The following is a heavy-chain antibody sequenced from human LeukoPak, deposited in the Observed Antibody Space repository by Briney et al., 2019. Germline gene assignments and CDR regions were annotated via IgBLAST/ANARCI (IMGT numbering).Heavy chain of an antibody. CDR3: ARRGYSGYDWDYYYYMDV. Sequence: GESLKISCKGSGYSFTSYWIGWVRQVPGKGLEWMGIIYPGDSDTRYSPSFQGQVTISADKSISTAYLQWSSLKASDTAMYYCARRGYSGYDWDYYYYMDVWGKGTTVTVSS. D-gene: IGHD5-12*01. V-gene: IGHV5-51*01. CDR1: GYSFTSYW. J-gene: IGHJ6*03. CDR2: IYPGDSDT.